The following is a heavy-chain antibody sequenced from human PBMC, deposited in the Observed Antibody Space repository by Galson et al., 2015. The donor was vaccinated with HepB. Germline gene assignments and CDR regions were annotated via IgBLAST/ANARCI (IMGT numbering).Heavy chain of an antibody. CDR2: ISGSGGST. CDR1: GFTFSSYA. D-gene: IGHD2-15*01. CDR3: AKDSTDCSGGSCHGGEHDY. V-gene: IGHV3-23*01. Sequence: SLRLSCAASGFTFSSYAMIWVRQAPGKGLEWVSAISGSGGSTYYADSVNGRFTISRDNSKNTLYLQMNSLRDEDTAVYYCAKDSTDCSGGSCHGGEHDYWGQGTLVTVSS. J-gene: IGHJ4*02.